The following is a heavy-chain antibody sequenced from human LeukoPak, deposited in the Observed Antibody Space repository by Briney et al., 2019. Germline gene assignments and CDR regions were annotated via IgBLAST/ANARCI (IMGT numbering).Heavy chain of an antibody. CDR3: ASRPGAVAGTVDWFDP. CDR2: IYYSGST. J-gene: IGHJ5*02. D-gene: IGHD6-19*01. CDR1: GGSISSGDYY. V-gene: IGHV4-30-4*01. Sequence: SETLSLTCTVSGGSISSGDYYWSWIRQPPGKGLEWTGYIYYSGSTYNNPSLKSRATISVDTSKNQFSLKLSSVTAADTAVYYCASRPGAVAGTVDWFDPWGQGTLVTVSS.